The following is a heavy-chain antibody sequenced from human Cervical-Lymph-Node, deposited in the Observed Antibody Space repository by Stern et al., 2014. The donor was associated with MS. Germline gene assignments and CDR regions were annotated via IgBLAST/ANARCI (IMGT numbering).Heavy chain of an antibody. V-gene: IGHV1-69*01. CDR3: ARKLCSGGSCYFYGMDV. D-gene: IGHD2-15*01. Sequence: VQLVESGAEVKKPGSSVKVSCKASGVTFSTYAISWVRQAPGQGLEWMGGIITIFGTANYAQKFQGRVTIIADESTSTVYMELSSLRSEDAAVYYCARKLCSGGSCYFYGMDVWGQGTTVTVSS. J-gene: IGHJ6*02. CDR1: GVTFSTYA. CDR2: IITIFGTA.